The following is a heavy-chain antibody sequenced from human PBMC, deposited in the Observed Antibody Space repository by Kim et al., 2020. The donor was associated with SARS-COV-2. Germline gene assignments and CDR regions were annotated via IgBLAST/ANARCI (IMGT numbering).Heavy chain of an antibody. D-gene: IGHD3-22*01. V-gene: IGHV1-46*01. Sequence: ASVKVSCKASGYTFTSYYMHWVRQAPGQGLEWMGIINPSGGSTSYAQKFQGRVTMTRDTSTSTVYMELSSLRSEDTAVYYCARDEAWYYYDSSGYYGDYWGQGTLVTVSS. CDR1: GYTFTSYY. J-gene: IGHJ4*02. CDR2: INPSGGST. CDR3: ARDEAWYYYDSSGYYGDY.